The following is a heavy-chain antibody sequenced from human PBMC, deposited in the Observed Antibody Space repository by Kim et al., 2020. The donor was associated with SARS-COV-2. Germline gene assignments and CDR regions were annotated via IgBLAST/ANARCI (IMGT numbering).Heavy chain of an antibody. CDR3: TTVALAAGGIFDN. J-gene: IGHJ4*01. V-gene: IGHV3-15*01. CDR2: IKSKAAGGTT. CDR1: GFAFTNYC. D-gene: IGHD6-13*01. Sequence: GGSLRLSCAASGFAFTNYCMNWVRQAPGKGLEWVGRIKSKAAGGTTDYAAHVKGRFSISSDDSTMTLHLQSSSLNNEATGDYDCTTVALAAGGIFDN.